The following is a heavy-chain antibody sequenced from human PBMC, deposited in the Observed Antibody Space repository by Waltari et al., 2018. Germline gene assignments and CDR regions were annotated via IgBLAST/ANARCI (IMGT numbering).Heavy chain of an antibody. CDR3: ASERGTFGVGRSSFDR. D-gene: IGHD3-3*01. V-gene: IGHV3-30*02. Sequence: QVYLVESGGGVVQPGGSLRLSCAAPGFMFSHYVMPWVRQAPGKGLEWVASIRYDGSNTFHADSVKGRFTISRDNSKNTMDLQTSSLRPEDTAVYYCASERGTFGVGRSSFDRWGQGTLVIVSS. J-gene: IGHJ4*02. CDR2: IRYDGSNT. CDR1: GFMFSHYV.